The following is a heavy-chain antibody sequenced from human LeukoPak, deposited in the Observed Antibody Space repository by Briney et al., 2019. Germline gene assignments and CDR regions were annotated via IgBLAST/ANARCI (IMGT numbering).Heavy chain of an antibody. CDR3: ARVLTYYYYMDV. V-gene: IGHV1-69*06. Sequence: SVKVSCKASGGTSSSYAISWVRHAPGQGLEWMGGIIPIFGTANYAQKFQGRVTITADKSTSTAYMELSSLRSEDTAVYYCARVLTYYYYMDVWGKGTTVTVSS. CDR2: IIPIFGTA. CDR1: GGTSSSYA. J-gene: IGHJ6*03.